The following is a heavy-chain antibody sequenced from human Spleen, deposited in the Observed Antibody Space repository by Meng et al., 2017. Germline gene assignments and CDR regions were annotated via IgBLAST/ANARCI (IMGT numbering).Heavy chain of an antibody. V-gene: IGHV3-48*03. Sequence: GESLKISCSASGFTFSSYDMNLVRQTAGKGLELLSYSSASCKSIYYADSVKGRFTISRDNAKNSMYLQMDSLGAEDTAFYYCARDQIRLTFGIDSWGQGTLVTVSS. D-gene: IGHD3-16*01. J-gene: IGHJ4*02. CDR1: GFTFSSYD. CDR2: SSASCKSI. CDR3: ARDQIRLTFGIDS.